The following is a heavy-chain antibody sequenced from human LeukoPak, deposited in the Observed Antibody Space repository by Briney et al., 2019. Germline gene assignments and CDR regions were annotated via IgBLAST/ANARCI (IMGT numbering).Heavy chain of an antibody. V-gene: IGHV4-39*07. D-gene: IGHD6-19*01. CDR1: GFTFSSYA. CDR2: IYYSGST. CDR3: ARGGQWLDMGDY. Sequence: PGGSLRLSCAASGFTFSSYALHWVRQAPGKGLEWIGSIYYSGSTYYNPSLKSRVTISVDTSKNQFSLKLSSVTAADTAVYYCARGGQWLDMGDYWGQGTLVTVSS. J-gene: IGHJ4*02.